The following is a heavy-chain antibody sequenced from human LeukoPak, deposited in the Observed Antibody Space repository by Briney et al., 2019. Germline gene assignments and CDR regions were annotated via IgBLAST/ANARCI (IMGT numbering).Heavy chain of an antibody. J-gene: IGHJ6*02. CDR1: GFTFSNCG. CDR2: IGGDGTT. Sequence: LAGGSLRLSCAPSGFTFSNCGMSWVRQAPGKGLQWLSVIGGDGTTYYADSVKGRFTVSRDNSENTLYLQMNSLRAEDTAVYYCAKGPYGLGIYYGMDVWGQGTTVTV. V-gene: IGHV3-23*01. CDR3: AKGPYGLGIYYGMDV. D-gene: IGHD3-10*01.